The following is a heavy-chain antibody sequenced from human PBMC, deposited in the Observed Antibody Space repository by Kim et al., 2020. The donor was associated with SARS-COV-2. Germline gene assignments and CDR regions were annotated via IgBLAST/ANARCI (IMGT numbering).Heavy chain of an antibody. V-gene: IGHV3-15*01. CDR1: GFTFSNAW. CDR3: TTLRVHYYGSGSYYGTDVEVSYGMDV. CDR2: IKSKTDGGTT. J-gene: IGHJ6*02. Sequence: GGSLRLSCAASGFTFSNAWMSWVRQAPGKGLEWVGRIKSKTDGGTTDYAAPVKGRFTISRDDSKNTLYLQMNSLKTEDTAVYYCTTLRVHYYGSGSYYGTDVEVSYGMDVWGQGTTVTVSS. D-gene: IGHD3-10*01.